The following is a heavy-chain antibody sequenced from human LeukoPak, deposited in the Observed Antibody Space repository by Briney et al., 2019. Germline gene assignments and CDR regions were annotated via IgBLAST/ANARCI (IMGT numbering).Heavy chain of an antibody. CDR2: ISNDGSKK. CDR1: GFSFSSYG. V-gene: IGHV3-30*18. CDR3: AKDRYSYAFEYSDS. J-gene: IGHJ4*02. Sequence: GRSLRLSCAASGFSFSSYGMHWVRQAPGKGLDWVAVISNDGSKKYYADSVKGRFTISRDNSKNTLSLQVSSLRTEDTAVYYCAKDRYSYAFEYSDSWGQGTLVTVSS. D-gene: IGHD5-18*01.